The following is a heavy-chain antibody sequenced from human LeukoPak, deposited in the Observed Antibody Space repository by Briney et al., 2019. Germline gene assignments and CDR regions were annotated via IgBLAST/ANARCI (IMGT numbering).Heavy chain of an antibody. CDR1: GFTFSSYG. J-gene: IGHJ4*02. D-gene: IGHD3-22*01. CDR3: AKDQRGFYYDSSGYPRAFDY. CDR2: ISGSGGST. Sequence: GGSLRLSCAASGFTFSSYGMSWVRQAPGKGLEWVSAISGSGGSTYYADSVKGRFTISRDNSKNTLYLQMNSLRAKDTAVYYCAKDQRGFYYDSSGYPRAFDYWGQGTLVTVSS. V-gene: IGHV3-23*01.